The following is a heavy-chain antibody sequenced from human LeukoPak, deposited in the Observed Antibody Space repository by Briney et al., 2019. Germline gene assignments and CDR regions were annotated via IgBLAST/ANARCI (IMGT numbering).Heavy chain of an antibody. CDR3: ARGAYSSGWAYFDH. Sequence: RAGGSLRLSCAASGFTFSSYAMSWVRQAPGKGLEWVSYISFSVNTKYYGDSVKGRFTISRDNAKNSLYLHMDSLRAEDTAVYYCARGAYSSGWAYFDHWGQGTLVTVSS. J-gene: IGHJ4*02. CDR2: ISFSVNTK. V-gene: IGHV3-48*04. D-gene: IGHD6-19*01. CDR1: GFTFSSYA.